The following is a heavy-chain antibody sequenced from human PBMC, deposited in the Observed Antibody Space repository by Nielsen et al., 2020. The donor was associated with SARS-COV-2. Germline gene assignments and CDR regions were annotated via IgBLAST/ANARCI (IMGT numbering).Heavy chain of an antibody. CDR1: GFTFSSYG. CDR2: ISSSSSTI. D-gene: IGHD5-18*01. CDR3: ASRGYSPSLDY. J-gene: IGHJ4*02. Sequence: GESLKISCAASGFTFSSYGMHWVRQAPGKGLEWVSYISSSSSTIYYADSVKGRFTISRDNAKNSLYLQMNSLRAEDTAVYYCASRGYSPSLDYWGQGTLVTVSS. V-gene: IGHV3-48*01.